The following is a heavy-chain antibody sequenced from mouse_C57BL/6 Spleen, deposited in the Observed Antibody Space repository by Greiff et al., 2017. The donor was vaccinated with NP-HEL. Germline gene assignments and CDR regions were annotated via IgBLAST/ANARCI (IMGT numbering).Heavy chain of an antibody. V-gene: IGHV1-82*01. J-gene: IGHJ2*01. CDR1: GYAFSSSW. CDR2: IYPGDGDT. D-gene: IGHD2-5*01. Sequence: VQLQQSGPELVKPGASVTISCKASGYAFSSSWMNWVKQRPGKGLEWIGRIYPGDGDTNYNGKFKGKATLTADKSSSTAYMQLSSLTSEDSAVYFCARGDYSIGFDYWGQGTTLTVSS. CDR3: ARGDYSIGFDY.